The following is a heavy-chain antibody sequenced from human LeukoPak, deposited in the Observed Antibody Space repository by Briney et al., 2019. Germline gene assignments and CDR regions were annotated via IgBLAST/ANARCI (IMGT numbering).Heavy chain of an antibody. CDR2: ISSSGSTI. Sequence: PGGSLRLSCAASGFTFSSYAMSWVRQAPGKGLEWVSYISSSGSTIYYADSVKGRFTISRDNAKNSLYLQMNSLRAEDTAVYYCARGGYYYDSSGYQGFDYWGQGTLVTVSS. V-gene: IGHV3-48*03. D-gene: IGHD3-22*01. CDR3: ARGGYYYDSSGYQGFDY. CDR1: GFTFSSYA. J-gene: IGHJ4*02.